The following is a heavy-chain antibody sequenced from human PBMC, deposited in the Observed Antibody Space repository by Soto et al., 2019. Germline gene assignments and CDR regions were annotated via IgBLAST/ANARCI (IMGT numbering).Heavy chain of an antibody. CDR3: ASLVAGYHGDY. Sequence: PSETLSLTCTVSGGSISSSSYYWGWIRQPPGKGLEWVGSIYYSGSTYYNPSLKSRVTMSVDTSKNHFSLKLSSVTAADTAVYYCASLVAGYHGDYWGQGTLVTVSS. D-gene: IGHD6-19*01. J-gene: IGHJ4*02. CDR1: GGSISSSSYY. CDR2: IYYSGST. V-gene: IGHV4-39*02.